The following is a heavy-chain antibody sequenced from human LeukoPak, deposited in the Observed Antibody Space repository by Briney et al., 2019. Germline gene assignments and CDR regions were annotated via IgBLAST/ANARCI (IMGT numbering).Heavy chain of an antibody. Sequence: ASVKVSCKVSGYTLTELSMQWVRQAPGQGREGMGWISAYNGNTNYAQKLQGRVTITTDTSTSTAYMELRSLRSDDTAVYYRARDCSGGSCFIRAFDIWGQGTMVTVSS. D-gene: IGHD2-15*01. CDR2: ISAYNGNT. J-gene: IGHJ3*02. V-gene: IGHV1-18*01. CDR3: ARDCSGGSCFIRAFDI. CDR1: GYTLTELS.